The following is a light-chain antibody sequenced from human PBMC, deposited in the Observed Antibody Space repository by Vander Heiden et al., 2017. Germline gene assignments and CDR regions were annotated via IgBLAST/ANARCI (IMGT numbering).Light chain of an antibody. V-gene: IGLV1-47*01. J-gene: IGLJ1*01. CDR3: AACDDSLSGPYV. Sequence: QAVLTQPPPASGTPGPRLTISCSGSSSNNGSNYVYWYQQLQGTAPKLLIYRNDQRPSAVPDRFSGSRSGTSDSLAMSRLRSEDEADYYCAACDDSLSGPYVFGTGTKVTVL. CDR1: SSNNGSNY. CDR2: RND.